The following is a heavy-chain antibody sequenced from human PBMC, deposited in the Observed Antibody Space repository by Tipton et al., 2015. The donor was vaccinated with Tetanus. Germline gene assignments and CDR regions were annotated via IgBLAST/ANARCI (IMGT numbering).Heavy chain of an antibody. CDR2: ITFDGSTK. Sequence: SLRLSCAASGFTFSRYAMHWVRQAPGKGLEWVAVITFDGSTKYYADSVKGRFTLSRDNSQNTVHLQMSSLKVEDTAVYYCARGKDYTGSGSYWYFDLWGRGTLVTVSS. J-gene: IGHJ2*01. V-gene: IGHV3-30-3*01. D-gene: IGHD3-10*01. CDR1: GFTFSRYA. CDR3: ARGKDYTGSGSYWYFDL.